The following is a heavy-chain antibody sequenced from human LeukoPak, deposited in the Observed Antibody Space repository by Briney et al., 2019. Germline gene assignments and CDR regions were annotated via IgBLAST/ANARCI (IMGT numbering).Heavy chain of an antibody. D-gene: IGHD5-12*01. J-gene: IGHJ4*02. CDR3: AKDALGYSGYDYFDY. V-gene: IGHV3-66*01. CDR2: IYSGGST. Sequence: GGSLRLSCAASGFTVSSNYMSWVRQAPGKGLEWVSVIYSGGSTYYADSVKGRFTISRDNSKNTLYLQMNSLRAEDTAVYYCAKDALGYSGYDYFDYWGQGTLVTVSS. CDR1: GFTVSSNY.